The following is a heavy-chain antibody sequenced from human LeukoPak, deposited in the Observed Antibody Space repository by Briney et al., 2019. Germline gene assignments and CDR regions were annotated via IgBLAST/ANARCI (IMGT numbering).Heavy chain of an antibody. CDR2: ISGSGGST. D-gene: IGHD3-10*01. J-gene: IGHJ4*02. V-gene: IGHV3-23*01. Sequence: GGSLRLSCAASGFTFSSYAMSWVRQAPGKGLEWVSAISGSGGSTYYADSVKGRFTISRDNSKNTLYLQMNSLRAEDTAVYYCARDGYYYGSGSSIVDYWGQGTLVTVSS. CDR3: ARDGYYYGSGSSIVDY. CDR1: GFTFSSYA.